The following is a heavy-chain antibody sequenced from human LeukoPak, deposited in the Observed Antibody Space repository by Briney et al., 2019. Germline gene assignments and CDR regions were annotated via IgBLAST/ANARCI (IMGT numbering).Heavy chain of an antibody. Sequence: SETLSLTCAVYGGSFSGYYWSWIRQPPGKGLEWIGEINHSGSTNYNPSLKSRVTISVYTSKNQFSLKLSSVTAADTAVYYCARSGGYSYRTNRLDYWGQGTLVTVSS. CDR3: ARSGGYSYRTNRLDY. CDR2: INHSGST. J-gene: IGHJ4*02. D-gene: IGHD5-18*01. V-gene: IGHV4-34*01. CDR1: GGSFSGYY.